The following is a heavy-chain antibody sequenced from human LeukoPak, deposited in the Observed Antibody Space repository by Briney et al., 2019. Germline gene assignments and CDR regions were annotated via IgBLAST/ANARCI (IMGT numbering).Heavy chain of an antibody. V-gene: IGHV4-34*01. CDR3: ARRSLNSDY. CDR2: INHSGST. CDR1: GGSFSGYY. Sequence: ASETLSLTCAVYGGSFSGYYWSWIRQPPGKGLEWIGEINHSGSTNYNPSLKSRVTISVDTSKNQFSLKLSSVTAADTAVYYCARRSLNSDYWGQGTLVTVSS. J-gene: IGHJ4*02.